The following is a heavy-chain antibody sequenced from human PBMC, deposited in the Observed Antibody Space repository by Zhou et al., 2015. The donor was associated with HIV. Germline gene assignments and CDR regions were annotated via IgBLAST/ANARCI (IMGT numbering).Heavy chain of an antibody. CDR1: GGTFSSYA. J-gene: IGHJ6*02. D-gene: IGHD1-7*01. CDR2: IIPIFGTA. Sequence: QVQLVQSGAEVKKPGSSVKVSCKASGGTFSSYAISWVRQAPGQGLEWMGGIIPIFGTANYAQKFQGRVTITADESTSTAYMELSSLRSEDTAVYYCARARKLGITGTTTSPYYYGMDVWGQGTTVTVSS. V-gene: IGHV1-69*01. CDR3: ARARKLGITGTTTSPYYYGMDV.